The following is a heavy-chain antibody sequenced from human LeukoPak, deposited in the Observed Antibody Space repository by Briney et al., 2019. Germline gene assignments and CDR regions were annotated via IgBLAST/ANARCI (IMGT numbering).Heavy chain of an antibody. CDR2: ISPTGGST. CDR1: GGTFSSYA. J-gene: IGHJ5*02. Sequence: GASVKVSCKASGGTFSSYAISCVRQAPGQGPEWMGVISPTGGSTTYAQKFQGRVTLTRDMSTSTDYLELSSLRSDDTAVYYCARDNSVRDEAWWFNPWGQGTLVTVAS. CDR3: ARDNSVRDEAWWFNP. D-gene: IGHD5-24*01. V-gene: IGHV1-46*01.